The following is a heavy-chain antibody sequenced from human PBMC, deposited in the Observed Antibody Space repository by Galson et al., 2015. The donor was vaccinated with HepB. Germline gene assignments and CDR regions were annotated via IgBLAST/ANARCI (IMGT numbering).Heavy chain of an antibody. V-gene: IGHV3-48*01. D-gene: IGHD3-3*01. CDR1: GFTFSSYS. CDR3: AREVGSGCYSVCY. J-gene: IGHJ4*02. CDR2: VSSSSRTI. Sequence: SLRLSCAASGFTFSSYSMNWVRQAPGKGLEWVSYVSSSSRTIAYADSVKGRFTISRDNSKNSLYLQMNSLRAEDTAMYHCAREVGSGCYSVCYWGQGTLVTVSS.